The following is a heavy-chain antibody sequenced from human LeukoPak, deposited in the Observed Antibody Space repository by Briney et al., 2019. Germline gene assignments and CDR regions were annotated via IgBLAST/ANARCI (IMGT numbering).Heavy chain of an antibody. J-gene: IGHJ6*02. CDR2: IIPIFGTA. CDR1: GGTFSIYA. D-gene: IGHD3-16*02. V-gene: IGHV1-69*13. CDR3: ARDLFGIVNYGLDV. Sequence: SVKVSCKASGGTFSIYAISWVRQAPGQGLEWVGGIIPIFGTANYAQKFQGRVTITADESTSTAYMELSSLRSEDTAVYYCARDLFGIVNYGLDVWGQGTTVTVSS.